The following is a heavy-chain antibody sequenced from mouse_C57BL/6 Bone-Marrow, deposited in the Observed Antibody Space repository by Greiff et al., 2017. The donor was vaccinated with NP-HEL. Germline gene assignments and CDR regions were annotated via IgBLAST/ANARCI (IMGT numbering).Heavy chain of an antibody. D-gene: IGHD4-1*01. V-gene: IGHV1-50*01. CDR3: ARANWYYFDY. CDR1: GYTFTSYW. J-gene: IGHJ2*01. Sequence: QVQLQQPGAELVKPGASVKLSCKASGYTFTSYWMQWVKQRPGQGLEWIGEIDPSDSYTNYNQKFKGKATLTVDTSSSTAYMQLSSLTAEDSAVYYCARANWYYFDYWGQGTTRTVSS. CDR2: IDPSDSYT.